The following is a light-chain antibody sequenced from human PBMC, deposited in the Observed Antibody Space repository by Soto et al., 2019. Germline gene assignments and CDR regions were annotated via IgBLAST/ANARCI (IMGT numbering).Light chain of an antibody. J-gene: IGKJ4*01. Sequence: DIQPRGSPSSLHGSVGDRVTITCRASQSISSYLNWYQQKPGKAPKLLIYAASSLQSGVPSRFSGGGSGTDFTLTISSLQPEDFATYYCQQSYSIPLTFGGGTRV. CDR3: QQSYSIPLT. V-gene: IGKV1-39*01. CDR2: AAS. CDR1: QSISSY.